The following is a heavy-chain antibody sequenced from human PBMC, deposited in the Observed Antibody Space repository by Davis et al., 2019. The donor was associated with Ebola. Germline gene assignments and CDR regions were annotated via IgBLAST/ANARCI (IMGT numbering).Heavy chain of an antibody. D-gene: IGHD3-22*01. CDR3: TTDSSITMIVVVNDAFDI. CDR1: GFTFSNAW. Sequence: GGSLRLSCAASGFTFSNAWMSWVRQAPGKGLERVGRIKSKTDGGTSDYAAPVKGRFTISRDDSKNTLYLQMNSLKTEDTAVYYCTTDSSITMIVVVNDAFDIWGQGTMVTVSS. V-gene: IGHV3-15*01. CDR2: IKSKTDGGTS. J-gene: IGHJ3*02.